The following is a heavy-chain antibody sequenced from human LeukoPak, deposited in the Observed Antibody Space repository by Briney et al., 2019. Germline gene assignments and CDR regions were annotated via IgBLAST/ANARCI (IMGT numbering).Heavy chain of an antibody. CDR1: GGSISSYY. V-gene: IGHV4-4*07. D-gene: IGHD6-13*01. Sequence: KPSETLSLTCTVSGGSISSYYWSWIRQPAGKGLEWIGRIYTSGSTNYNPSLKSRVTMSVDTSKNQFPLKLSSVTAADTAVYYCARDTARAAAGRGWFDPWGQGTLVTVSS. CDR2: IYTSGST. CDR3: ARDTARAAAGRGWFDP. J-gene: IGHJ5*02.